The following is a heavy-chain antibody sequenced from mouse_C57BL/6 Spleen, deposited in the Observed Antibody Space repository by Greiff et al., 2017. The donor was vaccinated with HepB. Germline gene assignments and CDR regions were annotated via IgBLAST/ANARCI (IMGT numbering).Heavy chain of an antibody. CDR2: IYPGDGDT. D-gene: IGHD1-1*01. Sequence: VKLLESGAELVKPGASVKISCKASGYAFSSYWMNWVKQRPGKGLEWIGQIYPGDGDTNYNGKFKGKATLTADKSSSTAYMQLSSLTSEDSAVYFCARSAVEDFDYWGQGTTLTVSS. CDR1: GYAFSSYW. CDR3: ARSAVEDFDY. J-gene: IGHJ2*01. V-gene: IGHV1-80*01.